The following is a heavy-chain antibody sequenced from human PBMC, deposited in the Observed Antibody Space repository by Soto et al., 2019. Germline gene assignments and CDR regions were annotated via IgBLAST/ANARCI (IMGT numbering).Heavy chain of an antibody. CDR1: GFTFSSYA. Sequence: EVQLLESGGGLVQPGGSLRLSCAASGFTFSSYAMNWVRQAPGKGLEWVSAISGTGFSTYYTDSVKGPFTISRDNSKNTLYLQMNSLRAEDTAVYYCATVLVVVTAERGRYFQHWGQGTLVTVSS. CDR2: ISGTGFST. D-gene: IGHD2-21*02. CDR3: ATVLVVVTAERGRYFQH. J-gene: IGHJ1*01. V-gene: IGHV3-23*01.